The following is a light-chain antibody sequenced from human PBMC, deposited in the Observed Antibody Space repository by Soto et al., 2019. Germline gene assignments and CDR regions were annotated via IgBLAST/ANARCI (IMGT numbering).Light chain of an antibody. V-gene: IGKV1-6*01. CDR1: QGIRND. CDR2: AAS. CDR3: LQDYNYPWT. Sequence: AIQMTQSPSSLSASVGDRVTITCRASQGIRNDLGWYQQKPGKAPKLLIYAASSLQSGVPSRFSGSGSGTDFTLNINSLQPEDFATYYCLQDYNYPWTFVQGTKVEIK. J-gene: IGKJ1*01.